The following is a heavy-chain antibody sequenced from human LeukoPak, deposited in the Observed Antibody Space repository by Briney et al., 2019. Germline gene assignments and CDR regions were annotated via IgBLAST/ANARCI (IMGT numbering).Heavy chain of an antibody. D-gene: IGHD3-10*01. Sequence: GGSLRLSCAASGFTFSSYSMNWVRQAPGKGLEWVSYISSSSSTIYYADSVKGRFTISRDNAKNSLYLQMNSLRAEDTAVYYCAGGIWFGELYPWSPFDYWGQGTLVTVSS. V-gene: IGHV3-48*01. J-gene: IGHJ4*02. CDR1: GFTFSSYS. CDR3: AGGIWFGELYPWSPFDY. CDR2: ISSSSSTI.